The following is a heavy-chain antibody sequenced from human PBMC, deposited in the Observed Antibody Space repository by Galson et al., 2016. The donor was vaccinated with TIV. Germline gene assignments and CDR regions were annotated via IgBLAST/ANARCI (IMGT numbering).Heavy chain of an antibody. D-gene: IGHD2/OR15-2a*01. CDR1: GDSISSGGYS. Sequence: TLSLTCGVSGDSISSGGYSWNWIRQPPGKGLEGIGYIYFGGDTYSKPSLESRVTMSLYTSKNQYYLKLSSVNAAETAINYCARGLSNIIIGGQGDWIDPWGQGTLVTVSS. CDR3: ARGLSNIIIGGQGDWIDP. V-gene: IGHV4-30-2*01. J-gene: IGHJ5*02. CDR2: IYFGGDT.